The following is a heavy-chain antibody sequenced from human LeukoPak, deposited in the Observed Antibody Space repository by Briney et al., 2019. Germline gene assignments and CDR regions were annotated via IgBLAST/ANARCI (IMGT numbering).Heavy chain of an antibody. J-gene: IGHJ4*02. Sequence: PGGSLRLSCVASGFTFSSYAMNWVRQAPGKGLEWVSAISRSGGTTYYAESVKGQFTISRDTSKYTLYLQMNSLRAEDTAVYFCAKDPGGWVDYWGQGTLVTVSS. V-gene: IGHV3-23*01. CDR1: GFTFSSYA. CDR2: ISRSGGTT. D-gene: IGHD5-12*01. CDR3: AKDPGGWVDY.